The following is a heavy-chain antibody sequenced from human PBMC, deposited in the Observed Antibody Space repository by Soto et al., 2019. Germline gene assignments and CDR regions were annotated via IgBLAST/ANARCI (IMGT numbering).Heavy chain of an antibody. D-gene: IGHD4-17*01. Sequence: SYTLSLTCTVSGSSISSSSYYLGLIQKPPGKGLDCIGSIYYSGSTYYNPSLKSRVTISVDTSKNQFSLKLSSVTAADTAVYYCARTTVTTSFLWFEPWGQGTLVTSPQ. CDR1: GSSISSSSYY. CDR2: IYYSGST. J-gene: IGHJ5*02. V-gene: IGHV4-39*01. CDR3: ARTTVTTSFLWFEP.